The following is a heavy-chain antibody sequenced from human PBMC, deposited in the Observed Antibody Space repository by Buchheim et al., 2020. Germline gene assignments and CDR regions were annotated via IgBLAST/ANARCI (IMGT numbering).Heavy chain of an antibody. J-gene: IGHJ6*02. Sequence: EVQLVQSGGGLVQPGGSLKLSCAASGLTLSDCHVHWVRQASGKGLEWVGRIRSEGNNVATEYGESVKGRVTISIDDSKSTAYLQMNSLKTEDTAVYYCSRWHPSKGIDLWGLGTT. CDR3: SRWHPSKGIDL. CDR2: IRSEGNNVAT. CDR1: GLTLSDCH. V-gene: IGHV3-73*01.